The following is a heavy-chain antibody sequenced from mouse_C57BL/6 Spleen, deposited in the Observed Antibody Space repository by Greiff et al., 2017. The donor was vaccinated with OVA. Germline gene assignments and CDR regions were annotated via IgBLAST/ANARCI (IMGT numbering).Heavy chain of an antibody. V-gene: IGHV14-2*01. J-gene: IGHJ4*01. D-gene: IGHD1-1*01. CDR2: IDPEDGET. Sequence: VHVKQSGAELVKPGASVKLSCTASGFNIKDYYMHWVKQRTEQGLEWIGRIDPEDGETKYAPKFQGKATITADTSSNTAYLQLSSLTSEDTAVYYCAIGGYYGSTPYAMDYWGQGTSVTVSS. CDR1: GFNIKDYY. CDR3: AIGGYYGSTPYAMDY.